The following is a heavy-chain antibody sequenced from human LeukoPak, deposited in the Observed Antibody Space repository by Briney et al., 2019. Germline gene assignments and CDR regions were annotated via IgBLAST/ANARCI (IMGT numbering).Heavy chain of an antibody. D-gene: IGHD3-10*01. CDR3: ARDEGSGSYEDY. CDR2: INPNSGGT. J-gene: IGHJ4*02. CDR1: GYTFTGYY. V-gene: IGHV1-2*02. Sequence: ASVKVSCKASGYTFTGYYMHWVRQAPGQGLEWKGWINPNSGGTNYAQKFQGRVTMTRDTSISTAYMELSRLRSDDTAVYYCARDEGSGSYEDYWGQGTLVTVSS.